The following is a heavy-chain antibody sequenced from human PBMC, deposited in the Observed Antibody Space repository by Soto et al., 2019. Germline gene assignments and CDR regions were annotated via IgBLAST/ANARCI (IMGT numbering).Heavy chain of an antibody. Sequence: SETLSLTCAVYGGSFSGYYWSWIRQPPGKGLEWIEEINHSGSTNYNPSLKSRVTISVDTSKNQFSLKLSSVTAADTAVYYCARGGLLRYFDWSPGYYYYGMDVWGQGTTVTVSS. V-gene: IGHV4-34*01. D-gene: IGHD3-9*01. CDR3: ARGGLLRYFDWSPGYYYYGMDV. CDR1: GGSFSGYY. CDR2: INHSGST. J-gene: IGHJ6*02.